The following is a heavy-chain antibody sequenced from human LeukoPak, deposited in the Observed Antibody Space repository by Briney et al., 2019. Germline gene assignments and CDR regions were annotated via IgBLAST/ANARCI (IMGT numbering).Heavy chain of an antibody. V-gene: IGHV1-69*13. J-gene: IGHJ4*02. CDR3: ARSLDVVVVAATPPYYFDY. CDR2: IIPIFGTA. CDR1: GGAFSSYA. D-gene: IGHD2-15*01. Sequence: SVKVSCKASGGAFSSYAISWVRQAPGQGLEWMGGIIPIFGTANYAQKFQGRVTITADESTSTAYMELSSLRSEDTAVYYCARSLDVVVVAATPPYYFDYWGQGTLVTVSS.